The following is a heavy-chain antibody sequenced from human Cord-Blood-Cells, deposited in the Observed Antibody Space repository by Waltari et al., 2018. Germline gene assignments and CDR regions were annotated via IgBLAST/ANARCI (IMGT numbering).Heavy chain of an antibody. CDR3: AKDIKVRGYDSVDY. CDR2: ISWNSGSI. J-gene: IGHJ4*02. Sequence: EVQLVESGGGLVQPGRSLRLSCPASGFTFDDYAMHWVRQAPGKGLEWVSGISWNSGSIGYADSVKGRFTISRDNAKNSLYLQMNSLRAEDTALYYCAKDIKVRGYDSVDYWGQGTLVTVSS. D-gene: IGHD5-12*01. CDR1: GFTFDDYA. V-gene: IGHV3-9*01.